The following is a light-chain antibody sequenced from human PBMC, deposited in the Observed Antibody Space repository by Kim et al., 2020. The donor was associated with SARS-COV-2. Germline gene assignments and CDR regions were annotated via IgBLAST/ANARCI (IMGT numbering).Light chain of an antibody. Sequence: GQRLTIFWSGRTANVGKTFVYWYQQLPGTAPRLLIYANNQRPSGVPDRFSGSKSGTSASLAISELRSEDEANYYCAAWDDTLSARVFGGGTQLTVL. CDR1: TANVGKTF. CDR3: AAWDDTLSARV. J-gene: IGLJ3*02. CDR2: ANN. V-gene: IGLV1-47*02.